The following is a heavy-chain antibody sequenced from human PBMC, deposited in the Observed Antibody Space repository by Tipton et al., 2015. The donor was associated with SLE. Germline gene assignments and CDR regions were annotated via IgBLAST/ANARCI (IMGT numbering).Heavy chain of an antibody. V-gene: IGHV5-51*01. D-gene: IGHD4-17*01. J-gene: IGHJ3*02. CDR1: GYTFTSYW. Sequence: QSGAEVKKPGESLKISCRGSGYTFTSYWIGWVRQMPGKGLEWMGIIYPGDSDSRYSPSFQGQVTISADKSISTAYLQWSSLRTSDTAMYYCARSRGDCGDYDAYDIWGQGTMVTVSS. CDR2: IYPGDSDS. CDR3: ARSRGDCGDYDAYDI.